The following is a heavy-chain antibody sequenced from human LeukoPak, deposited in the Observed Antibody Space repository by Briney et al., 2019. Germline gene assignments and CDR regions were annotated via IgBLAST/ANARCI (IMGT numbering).Heavy chain of an antibody. CDR2: INPNGGGT. CDR1: GYTFTGYY. Sequence: ASVKVSCKASGYTFTGYYMHWVRQAPGQGLEWMGRINPNGGGTNYAQKFQGRVTMTRDTSISTAYMELSRLRSDDTAVYYCARVGPPDDFWSSYYVAAFDIWGQGTMVTVSS. CDR3: ARVGPPDDFWSSYYVAAFDI. D-gene: IGHD3-3*01. J-gene: IGHJ3*02. V-gene: IGHV1-2*06.